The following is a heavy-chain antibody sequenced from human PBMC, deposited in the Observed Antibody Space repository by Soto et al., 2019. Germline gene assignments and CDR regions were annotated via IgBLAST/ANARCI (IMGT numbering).Heavy chain of an antibody. CDR3: ARHRTHSSSWVDY. Sequence: PSETLSLTCAVYGGSFSGYYWGWIRQPPGKGLEWIASIYYSGSIYHNPSLKSRVTMSIDTSKNQFSLKLSSVTAADTAVYYCARHRTHSSSWVDYWGQGTLVTVSS. CDR1: GGSFSGYY. CDR2: IYYSGSI. V-gene: IGHV4-39*01. D-gene: IGHD6-13*01. J-gene: IGHJ4*02.